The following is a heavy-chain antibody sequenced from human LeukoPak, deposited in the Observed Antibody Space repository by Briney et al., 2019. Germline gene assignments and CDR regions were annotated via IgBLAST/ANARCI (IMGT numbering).Heavy chain of an antibody. CDR1: GFTFSSHW. Sequence: GGSLRLSCAASGFTFSSHWMSWVRQAPGKGLEWVANIKQDGSEKYYVDSVKGRFTISRDNAKNSLYLQMNSLRAEDTAVYYCARECNGDYDYWGQGTLVTVSS. CDR3: ARECNGDYDY. CDR2: IKQDGSEK. J-gene: IGHJ4*02. D-gene: IGHD4-17*01. V-gene: IGHV3-7*01.